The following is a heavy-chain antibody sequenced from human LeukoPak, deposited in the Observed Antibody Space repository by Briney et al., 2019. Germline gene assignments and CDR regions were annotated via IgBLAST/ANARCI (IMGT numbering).Heavy chain of an antibody. Sequence: GGSLRLSCAASGFTFTSYVLSWVRQAPGKGLEWVSAIDTSGGNTYYADSVKGRFTISRDNAKNSLYLQMNNLRAEDTAVYFCAREIGLRIDFWGQGTLVTVSS. D-gene: IGHD5/OR15-5a*01. V-gene: IGHV3-23*01. CDR3: AREIGLRIDF. J-gene: IGHJ4*02. CDR1: GFTFTSYV. CDR2: IDTSGGNT.